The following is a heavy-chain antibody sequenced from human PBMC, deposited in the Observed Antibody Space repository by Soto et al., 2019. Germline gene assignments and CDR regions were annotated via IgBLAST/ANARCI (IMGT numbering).Heavy chain of an antibody. CDR2: MCHSGST. V-gene: IGHV4-30-2*01. J-gene: IGHJ4*02. CDR1: GGSISSGGYS. D-gene: IGHD2-2*01. CDR3: AGVPDH. Sequence: QLQLQESGSGLVKPSQTLSLTCAVSGGSISSGGYSWSWIRQPPGQGLEWIGYMCHSGSTYYNPSLKRRVPIATDRSKTQSSPKRSSVAAAVTAVYYFAGVPDHWGQGMLVTVSS.